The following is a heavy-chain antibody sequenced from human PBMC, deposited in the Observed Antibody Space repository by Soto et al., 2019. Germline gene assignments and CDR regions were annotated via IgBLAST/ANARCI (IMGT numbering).Heavy chain of an antibody. J-gene: IGHJ4*02. V-gene: IGHV3-7*01. CDR1: GFTFSTSW. CDR2: IKEDGSET. CDR3: ARDRGPNSFDY. Sequence: EVQLVESGGGLVQPGGSLRLSCAASGFTFSTSWMTWVRQAPGKGLEWVANIKEDGSETYYLDYVKGRFTESKDNAKNSLYVQMNTLSAEDTAVYHCARDRGPNSFDYWGQGTLVPVSS.